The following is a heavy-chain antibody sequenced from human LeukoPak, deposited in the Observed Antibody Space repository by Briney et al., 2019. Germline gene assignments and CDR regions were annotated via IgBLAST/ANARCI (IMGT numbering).Heavy chain of an antibody. CDR2: IIPIFGTA. CDR3: ALGGSVDTAMVTWYYFDY. Sequence: SEKVSCKASGGTFSSYAISWVRQAPGQGLEWMGGIIPIFGTANYAQKFQGRVTITTDESTSTAYMELSSLRSEDTAVYYCALGGSVDTAMVTWYYFDYWGQGTLVTVSS. J-gene: IGHJ4*02. CDR1: GGTFSSYA. V-gene: IGHV1-69*05. D-gene: IGHD5-18*01.